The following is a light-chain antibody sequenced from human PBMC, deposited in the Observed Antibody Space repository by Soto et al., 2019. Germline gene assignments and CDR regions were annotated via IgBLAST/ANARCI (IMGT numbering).Light chain of an antibody. CDR2: DVS. CDR1: SSDVGGYNY. Sequence: QSALTQPRSVSGSPGQSVTISCTGTSSDVGGYNYVSWYQQHPGKAPKVMIYDVSERPSGVPDRFSGSKSGNTASLTISGLQADDEADYYCCSYAARGTSGVFGGGTKLTVL. CDR3: CSYAARGTSGV. J-gene: IGLJ3*02. V-gene: IGLV2-11*01.